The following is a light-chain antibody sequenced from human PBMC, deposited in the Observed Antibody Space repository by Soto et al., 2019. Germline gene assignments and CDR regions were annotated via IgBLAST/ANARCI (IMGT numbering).Light chain of an antibody. J-gene: IGLJ2*01. CDR3: SSYAGYNNLL. CDR1: SSDVGGYNY. Sequence: QSALTQPPSASGSPGQSVTISCTGTSSDVGGYNYVSWYQHHPGKAPRLMIYEVSKRPSGVPDRFSGSKAGNTASLSVSVLQPEEEADYCCSSYAGYNNLLFGGGTQLTVL. V-gene: IGLV2-8*01. CDR2: EVS.